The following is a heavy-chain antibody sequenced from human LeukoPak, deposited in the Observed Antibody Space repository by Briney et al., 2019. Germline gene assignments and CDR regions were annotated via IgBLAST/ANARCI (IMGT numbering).Heavy chain of an antibody. CDR2: IYYSGST. CDR1: GGSISGSVYY. J-gene: IGHJ6*03. Sequence: PSETLSLTCTVSGGSISGSVYYWAWIRQPPGKDLEWIGSIYYSGSTYYNPSLKSRLTMSVDTSKNQFSLKLSSVTASDTAVYYCARHGGDVTHYYHMDVWGKGTTVTVSS. V-gene: IGHV4-39*01. CDR3: ARHGGDVTHYYHMDV. D-gene: IGHD2-21*02.